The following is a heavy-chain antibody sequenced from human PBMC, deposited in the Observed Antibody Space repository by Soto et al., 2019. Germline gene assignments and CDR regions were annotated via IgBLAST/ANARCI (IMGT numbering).Heavy chain of an antibody. CDR3: GRGFKVYYNSSDPFNI. D-gene: IGHD3-22*01. J-gene: IGHJ3*02. CDR1: GFTFSSYW. V-gene: IGHV3-21*01. CDR2: ISSSSSYI. Sequence: GGSLRLSCAASGFTFSSYWIHWVRQAPGKGLEWVSSISSSSSYIYYADSVKGRFTISRDNAKNSLYLQMNSLRAEDTAVYYCGRGFKVYYNSSDPFNIWPQGKMFT.